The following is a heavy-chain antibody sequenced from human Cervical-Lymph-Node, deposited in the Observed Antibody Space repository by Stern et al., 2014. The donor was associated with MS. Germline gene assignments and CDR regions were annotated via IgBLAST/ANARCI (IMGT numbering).Heavy chain of an antibody. CDR3: MGVGDAMHV. CDR1: GFRHSG. CDR2: MSFVGGNK. J-gene: IGHJ6*02. V-gene: IGHV3-30*03. Sequence: VQLVESGGGVVQPGRSLTLSCAASGFRHSGMHWVRQAPGKGLEWVAVMSFVGGNKKYGDSVKGRFSISRDMANNTLFLQMNSLRPEDTAVYYCMGVGDAMHVWGQGTTVIVSS.